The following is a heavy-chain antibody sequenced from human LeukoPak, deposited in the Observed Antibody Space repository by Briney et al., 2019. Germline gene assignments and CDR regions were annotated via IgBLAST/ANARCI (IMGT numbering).Heavy chain of an antibody. CDR3: TTGMFDF. D-gene: IGHD1-1*01. CDR1: GFTFGDYT. Sequence: GGSLRLSCAASGFTFGDYTMHWVRQVPGKGLEWLSLISWDGGKTNYGNSVKGRFTVSRDNSKNSLFLQMNSLKIDDSGYYYCTTGMFDFWGQGTLVTVSS. J-gene: IGHJ4*02. CDR2: ISWDGGKT. V-gene: IGHV3-43*01.